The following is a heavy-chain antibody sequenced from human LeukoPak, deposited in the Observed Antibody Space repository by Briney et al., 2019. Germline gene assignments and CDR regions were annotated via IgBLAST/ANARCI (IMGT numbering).Heavy chain of an antibody. CDR3: AKGGSPRIYYYYYMDV. V-gene: IGHV3-9*03. CDR2: ISWNSGSI. J-gene: IGHJ6*03. CDR1: GFTFDDYA. D-gene: IGHD5-12*01. Sequence: SGGSLRLSCAASGFTFDDYAMHWVRQAPGKGLEWVSGISWNSGSIGYADSVKGRFTISRDNAKNSLYLQMNSLRAEDMALYYCAKGGSPRIYYYYYMDVWGKGTTVTVSS.